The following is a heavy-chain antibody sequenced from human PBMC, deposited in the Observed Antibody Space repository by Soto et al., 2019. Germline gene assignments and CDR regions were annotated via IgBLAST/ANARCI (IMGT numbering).Heavy chain of an antibody. CDR2: IYHSGST. D-gene: IGHD1-26*01. V-gene: IGHV4-38-2*01. CDR1: GYSISSGYY. Sequence: SETLSLTCAVSGYSISSGYYWGWIRQPPGKGLEWIGSIYHSGSTYYNPSLKSRVTISVDTSKNQFSLKLSSVTAADTAVYYCARVTEGALTFFDYWGQGTLVTVSS. J-gene: IGHJ4*02. CDR3: ARVTEGALTFFDY.